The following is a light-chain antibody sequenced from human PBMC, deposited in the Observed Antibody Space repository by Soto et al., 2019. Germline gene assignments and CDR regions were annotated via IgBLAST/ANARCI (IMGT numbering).Light chain of an antibody. J-gene: IGKJ1*01. CDR2: GAS. CDR1: QSVSNDF. CDR3: QQYGSSPPRT. V-gene: IGKV3-20*01. Sequence: EIGLTQSPGILSLSPGQRVTLSCRASQSVSNDFLAWYQQKPGQAPRLLIYGASTRATEVPDRFRGSGSGADFTLTISRLEPEDFAVYYCQQYGSSPPRTFGQGTKVE.